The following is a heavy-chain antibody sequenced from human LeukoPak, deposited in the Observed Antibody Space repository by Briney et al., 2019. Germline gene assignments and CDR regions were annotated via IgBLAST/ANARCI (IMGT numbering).Heavy chain of an antibody. CDR3: AKDRDGGIDY. V-gene: IGHV3-13*04. CDR2: IGTTGDT. CDR1: GFSFSSYD. D-gene: IGHD4-23*01. Sequence: PGGSLRLSCAASGFSFSSYDMHWVRQATGKGLEWVSGIGTTGDTYYPGSVKGRFTISRDNSKNTLYLQMNSLRAEDTAVYYCAKDRDGGIDYWGQGTLVTVSS. J-gene: IGHJ4*02.